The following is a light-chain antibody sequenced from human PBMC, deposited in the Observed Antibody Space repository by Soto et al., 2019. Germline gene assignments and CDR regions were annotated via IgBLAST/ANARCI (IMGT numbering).Light chain of an antibody. J-gene: IGKJ1*01. CDR2: GAS. CDR3: HQYGSSGT. CDR1: QSVSNNY. Sequence: IMVKLSPGAVSLSPGERATLSCRASQSVSNNYLAWYQQKPGQAPRLLIYGASNRATGIPDRFSGSGSGTDFTLTISRLEPEDFAVYYCHQYGSSGTFGQGTKVDIK. V-gene: IGKV3-20*01.